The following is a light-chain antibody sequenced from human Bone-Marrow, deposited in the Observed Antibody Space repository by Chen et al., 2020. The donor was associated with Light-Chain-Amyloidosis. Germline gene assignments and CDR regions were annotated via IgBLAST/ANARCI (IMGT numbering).Light chain of an antibody. Sequence: SYVLPQPSSVSVARGQTATLACGRNNIGSTSVHWYQQTPGQAPLLVVYDDSDRPSWIPERLSGANSGNTATLTISRVEAGDEADYYCQVWDRSSDRPVFGGGTKLTVL. J-gene: IGLJ3*02. CDR1: NIGSTS. CDR3: QVWDRSSDRPV. CDR2: DDS. V-gene: IGLV3-21*02.